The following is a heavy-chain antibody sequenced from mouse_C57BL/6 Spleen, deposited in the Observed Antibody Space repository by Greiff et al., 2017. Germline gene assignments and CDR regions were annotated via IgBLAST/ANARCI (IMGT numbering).Heavy chain of an antibody. V-gene: IGHV5-17*01. J-gene: IGHJ4*01. Sequence: EVNVVESGGGLVKPGGSLKLSCAASGFTFSDYGMHWVRQAPEKGLEWVAYISSGSSTIYYADTVKGRFTISRDNAKNTLFLQMTSLRSEDTAMYYCAIIYYDYTYAMDYWGQGTSVTVSS. CDR1: GFTFSDYG. D-gene: IGHD2-4*01. CDR2: ISSGSSTI. CDR3: AIIYYDYTYAMDY.